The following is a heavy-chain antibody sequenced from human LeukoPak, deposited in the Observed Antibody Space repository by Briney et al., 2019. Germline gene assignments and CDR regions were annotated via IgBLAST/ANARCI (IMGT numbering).Heavy chain of an antibody. V-gene: IGHV3-23*01. Sequence: GGSLRLSCAASGFTFSSYAMSWVRQAPGKGLKWVSTINDNGDGTYYADSVKGRFTISRDNSYNTVSLQMNSLRVEDTAVYYCARGGYLTYLIDYWGQGTLVTVSS. J-gene: IGHJ4*02. D-gene: IGHD3-22*01. CDR2: INDNGDGT. CDR3: ARGGYLTYLIDY. CDR1: GFTFSSYA.